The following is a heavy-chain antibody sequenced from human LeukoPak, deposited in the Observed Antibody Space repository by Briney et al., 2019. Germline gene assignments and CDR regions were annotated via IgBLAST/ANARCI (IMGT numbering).Heavy chain of an antibody. CDR1: GFPFGSYV. J-gene: IGHJ4*02. V-gene: IGHV3-48*02. Sequence: GGSLRLSCEASGFPFGSYVMSWVRQAPGKGLEWIACINHNAEMIFYPDFVKGRFTISRDNAKSSLYLQMNALRYEDTAIYYCARDHDWAFDLWGQGTLVTVSS. D-gene: IGHD3-9*01. CDR2: INHNAEMI. CDR3: ARDHDWAFDL.